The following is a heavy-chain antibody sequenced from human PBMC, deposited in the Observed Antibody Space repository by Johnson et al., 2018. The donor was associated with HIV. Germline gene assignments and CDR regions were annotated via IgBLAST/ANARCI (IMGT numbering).Heavy chain of an antibody. Sequence: VQLVESGGGLVQPGGSLRLSCAASGFTFDDYGMTWVRQAPGKGLEWVSVIFSGGTTYYADYVKGRFIISRDNSKKTLYLQMNSLRAEDTAVYYCARDSSSGWYPHAFDIWGQGTMVTVSS. CDR3: ARDSSSGWYPHAFDI. J-gene: IGHJ3*02. V-gene: IGHV3-66*01. CDR1: GFTFDDYG. D-gene: IGHD6-19*01. CDR2: IFSGGTT.